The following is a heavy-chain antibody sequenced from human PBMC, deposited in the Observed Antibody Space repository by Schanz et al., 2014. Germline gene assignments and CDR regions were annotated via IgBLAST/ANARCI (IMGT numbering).Heavy chain of an antibody. D-gene: IGHD6-19*01. CDR2: ISAYNGHT. Sequence: QVQLVQSGAEVRKPGASVKVSCKASGYTFISYGISWVRQAPGQGLEWMGWISAYNGHTDYAQKLQGRVTMTADTSTSTAYIELHILTSEDTAVYYCARGGYSSGWYDRDIAHFDYWGQGTLVTVSS. CDR3: ARGGYSSGWYDRDIAHFDY. CDR1: GYTFISYG. V-gene: IGHV1-18*01. J-gene: IGHJ4*02.